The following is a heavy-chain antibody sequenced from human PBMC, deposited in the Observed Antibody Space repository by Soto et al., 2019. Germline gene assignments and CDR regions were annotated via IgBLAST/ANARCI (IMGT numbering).Heavy chain of an antibody. D-gene: IGHD3-22*01. CDR1: GYTFTDYF. V-gene: IGHV1-2*02. CDR2: INPYSGAT. Sequence: ASVKVSCKASGYTFTDYFIHWVRQAPGQGLEWMGWINPYSGATNYAQNFQGRVTMTRDTSISTAYMELSRLSSDDTAVYYCARKVYHSSGGPTGVFASCGQGSM. J-gene: IGHJ3*02. CDR3: ARKVYHSSGGPTGVFAS.